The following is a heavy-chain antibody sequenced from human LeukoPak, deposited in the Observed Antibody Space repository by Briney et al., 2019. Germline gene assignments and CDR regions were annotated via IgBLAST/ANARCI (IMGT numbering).Heavy chain of an antibody. D-gene: IGHD5-24*01. Sequence: QSGGSLRLSCAASGFTFSSYAMHWVRQAPGKGLEWVSYISSSSSTIYYADSVKGRFTISRDNAKNSLYLQMNSLRAEDTAVYYCARGPGVATIFTDYWGQGTLVTVSS. CDR1: GFTFSSYA. CDR2: ISSSSSTI. CDR3: ARGPGVATIFTDY. V-gene: IGHV3-48*01. J-gene: IGHJ4*02.